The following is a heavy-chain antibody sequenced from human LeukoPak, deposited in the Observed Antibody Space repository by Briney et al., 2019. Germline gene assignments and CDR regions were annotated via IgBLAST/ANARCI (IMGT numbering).Heavy chain of an antibody. V-gene: IGHV4-59*08. D-gene: IGHD3-10*01. J-gene: IGHJ3*02. Sequence: SETLSLTCTVSGGSISSYYWSWIRQPPGKGLEWIGYIYYSGSTHYNPSLKSRVTISVDTSKNQFSLKLSSVTAADTAVYYCARQEGILLWFGESPHDAFDIWGQGTMVTVSS. CDR2: IYYSGST. CDR3: ARQEGILLWFGESPHDAFDI. CDR1: GGSISSYY.